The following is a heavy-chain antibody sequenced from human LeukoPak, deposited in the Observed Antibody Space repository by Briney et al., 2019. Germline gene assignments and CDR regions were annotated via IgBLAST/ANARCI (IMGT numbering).Heavy chain of an antibody. CDR1: GGSISSSSYY. CDR3: AVTTVVTVWYFDL. V-gene: IGHV4-39*07. D-gene: IGHD4-23*01. Sequence: SETLSLTCTVSGGSISSSSYYWGWIRQPPGKGLEWIGSIYYSGSTYYNPSLKSRVTISVDTSKNQFSLKLTSVTAADTAVYYCAVTTVVTVWYFDLWGRGTQVTVSS. J-gene: IGHJ2*01. CDR2: IYYSGST.